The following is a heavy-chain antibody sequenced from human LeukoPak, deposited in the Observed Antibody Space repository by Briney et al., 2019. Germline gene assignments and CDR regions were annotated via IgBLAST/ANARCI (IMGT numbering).Heavy chain of an antibody. CDR2: ITTSSTV. J-gene: IGHJ4*02. Sequence: GGSLRLSCAASGLTFVNSCANWVRQAPGKGLEWVSYITTSSTVYYADSVKGRFTISRDNAKNSLYLQMNSLRAEDTAVYYCAIRFDYWGQGSLVTVSS. CDR3: AIRFDY. V-gene: IGHV3-48*01. CDR1: GLTFVNSC. D-gene: IGHD3-3*02.